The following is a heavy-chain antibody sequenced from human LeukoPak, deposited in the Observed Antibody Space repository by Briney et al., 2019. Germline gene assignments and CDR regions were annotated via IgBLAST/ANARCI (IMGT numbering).Heavy chain of an antibody. J-gene: IGHJ3*01. CDR3: ARQRSRALDL. CDR2: TYFGSKWYN. CDR1: GDSVSNNGVA. V-gene: IGHV6-1*01. D-gene: IGHD1-1*01. Sequence: SQTLSLTCAISGDSVSNNGVAWNWIRQSPSRGLEWLGRTYFGSKWYNDYALSVKSRITISPDTSKNQFSLQLISVTPEDTAVYFCARQRSRALDLWGQGTVVTVSS.